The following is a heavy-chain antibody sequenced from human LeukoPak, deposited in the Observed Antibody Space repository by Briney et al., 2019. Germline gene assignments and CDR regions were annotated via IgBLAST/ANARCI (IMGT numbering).Heavy chain of an antibody. D-gene: IGHD5-18*01. Sequence: PGGSLRLSCAASGFTVSSYSMNWVRQAPGKGLEWVSYISSSSTIYYADSVKGRFTISRDNAKNTLYLQMNSLRAEDTAMYYCARALSSNTAMVTWGQGTPVTVSS. V-gene: IGHV3-48*04. J-gene: IGHJ4*02. CDR2: ISSSSTI. CDR3: ARALSSNTAMVT. CDR1: GFTVSSYS.